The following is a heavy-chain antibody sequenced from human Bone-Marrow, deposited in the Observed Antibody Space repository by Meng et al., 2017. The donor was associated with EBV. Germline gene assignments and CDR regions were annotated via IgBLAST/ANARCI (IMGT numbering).Heavy chain of an antibody. CDR1: GVNISGYG. J-gene: IGHJ5*02. Sequence: QEERGGAGGGVVQPGRPPRLSCAAPGVNISGYGCHCGRQATGKGPEWVESIPSEASHNQYYAHSVKGRFTILRDYSKNTMYLQTTSLKIEDTAVYDCEKDLSGRCEPWGQGTLVTVAS. V-gene: IGHV3-30*18. CDR2: IPSEASHNQ. CDR3: EKDLSGRCEP. D-gene: IGHD1-14*01.